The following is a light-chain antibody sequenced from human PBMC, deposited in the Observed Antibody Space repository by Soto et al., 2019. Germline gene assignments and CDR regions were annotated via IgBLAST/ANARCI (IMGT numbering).Light chain of an antibody. Sequence: DIVMTQSPLSLPVTPGEPASISCRSSQSLLHRIGYNYLNWYLQKPGQSPRILIFLGSNRASGIPDRFSGSGSGTEFTLKISRVEAEDVGVYYCMQALQTPYTFCQGTKLEIK. V-gene: IGKV2-28*01. CDR1: QSLLHRIGYNY. J-gene: IGKJ2*01. CDR2: LGS. CDR3: MQALQTPYT.